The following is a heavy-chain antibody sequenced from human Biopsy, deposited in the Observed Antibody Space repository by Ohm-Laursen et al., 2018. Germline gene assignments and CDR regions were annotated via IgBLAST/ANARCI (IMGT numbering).Heavy chain of an antibody. D-gene: IGHD3-22*01. V-gene: IGHV4-39*01. CDR1: GGSINSGGHF. Sequence: GTLSLTCSVSGGSINSGGHFWGWVRQPPEKGLEWIGSIFYRGSTHYKPSLKSRVNISVDTSKNQFSLKLNSVTAADTAVYYCARDYDTSGYYYVSWGQGTLVTVSS. CDR2: IFYRGST. J-gene: IGHJ5*02. CDR3: ARDYDTSGYYYVS.